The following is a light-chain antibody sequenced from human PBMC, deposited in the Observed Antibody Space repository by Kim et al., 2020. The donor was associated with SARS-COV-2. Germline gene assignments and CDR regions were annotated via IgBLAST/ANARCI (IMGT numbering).Light chain of an antibody. Sequence: VSVGDRVTITCRASQGIGNDLGWYQRKPGKAPNLLIYTASSLQSGVPSRFSGSGSGTDFTLTISSLQPEDFATYYCLQDFIYPLTFGQGTKVDIK. CDR3: LQDFIYPLT. CDR2: TAS. CDR1: QGIGND. V-gene: IGKV1-6*01. J-gene: IGKJ1*01.